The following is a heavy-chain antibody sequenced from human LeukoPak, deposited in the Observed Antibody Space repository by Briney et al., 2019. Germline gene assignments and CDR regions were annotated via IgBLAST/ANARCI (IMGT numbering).Heavy chain of an antibody. D-gene: IGHD2/OR15-2a*01. CDR1: GFTVGTNY. J-gene: IGHJ4*02. Sequence: PGGSLRLSCAASGFTVGTNYMSWVRQAPGKGLEWVSLIYSGSSTYYANSVKGRFTISRDNSKNTLYLQMNSLRAEDTAVYYCAKDKGSFQYYFDYWGQGTLVTVSS. V-gene: IGHV3-53*01. CDR3: AKDKGSFQYYFDY. CDR2: IYSGSST.